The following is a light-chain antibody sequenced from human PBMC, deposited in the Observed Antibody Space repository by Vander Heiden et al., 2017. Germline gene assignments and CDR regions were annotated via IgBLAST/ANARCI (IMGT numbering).Light chain of an antibody. V-gene: IGKV3-11*01. CDR1: QSISSY. CDR3: QRRNNWPLT. J-gene: IGKJ4*01. CDR2: DAT. Sequence: EIVLKKSPATLPWSQEEGATLSCRASQSISSYLAWYQQNPGQAPRILIYDATNRATGIPARFSGSGSGTDFTLTISSLEPEDFAVYSCQRRNNWPLTFGGGTKVEIK.